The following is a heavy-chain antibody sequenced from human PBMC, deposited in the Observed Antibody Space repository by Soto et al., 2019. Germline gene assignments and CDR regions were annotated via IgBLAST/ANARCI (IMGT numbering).Heavy chain of an antibody. CDR2: ISYDGSNK. J-gene: IGHJ4*02. Sequence: QVQLVESGGGVVQPGRSLRLSCAASGFTFSSYGMHWVRQAPGKGLEWVAVISYDGSNKYYADSVKGRFTISRDNSKNTLYLQMNSLRAEDTAVYYCAKDVCSGGCCYFFLGHGLGYDYWGQGTLVSVSS. CDR3: AKDVCSGGCCYFFLGHGLGYDY. CDR1: GFTFSSYG. V-gene: IGHV3-30*18. D-gene: IGHD2-15*01.